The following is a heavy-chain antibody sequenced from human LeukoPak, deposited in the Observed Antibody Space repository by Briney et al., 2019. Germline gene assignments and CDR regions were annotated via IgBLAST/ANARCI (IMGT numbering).Heavy chain of an antibody. CDR1: GFSFSSYS. J-gene: IGHJ4*02. Sequence: GGALRLSCAASGFSFSSYSMNWVRQAPGKGLEWVSSISSSSSYTYYADSVKGRFTISRDNAKNSLYLQMNSLRAEDTAVYYCAGAGSGNWNAPFDYWGQGTLVTVSS. CDR3: AGAGSGNWNAPFDY. CDR2: ISSSSSYT. V-gene: IGHV3-21*01. D-gene: IGHD1-1*01.